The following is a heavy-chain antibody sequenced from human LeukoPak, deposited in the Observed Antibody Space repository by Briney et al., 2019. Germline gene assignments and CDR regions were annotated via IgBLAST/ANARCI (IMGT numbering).Heavy chain of an antibody. V-gene: IGHV4-59*12. D-gene: IGHD3-22*01. CDR3: ARRARISMIVVVLDAFDI. CDR2: IYYSGTT. CDR1: GDSISNYY. J-gene: IGHJ3*02. Sequence: SETLSLTCTVSGDSISNYYWSWIRQPPGKGLEWIGYIYYSGTTNYNPSLKSRVTISVDTSKNQFSLKLSSVTAADTAVYYCARRARISMIVVVLDAFDIWGQGTMVTVSS.